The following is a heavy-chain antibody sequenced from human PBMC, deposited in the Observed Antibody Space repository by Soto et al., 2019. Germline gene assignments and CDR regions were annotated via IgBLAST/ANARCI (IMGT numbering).Heavy chain of an antibody. CDR3: ASGGSSNWFDP. CDR2: IYYTGSA. Sequence: VQLQESGPGLVKPSQTLSLTCTVSSGSISSADYYWSWIRQPPGKGLEWIGYIYYTGSAYYNPSLKSQVTMSVDTSKNQFSLKVTSVTAADTAVYYCASGGSSNWFDPWGQGTLVTVSS. V-gene: IGHV4-30-4*01. J-gene: IGHJ5*02. CDR1: SGSISSADYY. D-gene: IGHD1-26*01.